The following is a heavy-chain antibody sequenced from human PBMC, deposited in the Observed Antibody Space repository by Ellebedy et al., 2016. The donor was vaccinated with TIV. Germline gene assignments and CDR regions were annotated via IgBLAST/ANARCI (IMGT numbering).Heavy chain of an antibody. CDR1: GYSFTNYW. CDR3: ARLERDYGGIYFFDY. D-gene: IGHD4-23*01. Sequence: PGGSLRLSCKVSGYSFTNYWIGWVRQMPGKGLEWMGIIYAVDSDTRYSPSFHGHVTISADKSISTVYLQWSSLKASDTAMYYCARLERDYGGIYFFDYWGQGTLVTVSS. V-gene: IGHV5-51*01. CDR2: IYAVDSDT. J-gene: IGHJ4*02.